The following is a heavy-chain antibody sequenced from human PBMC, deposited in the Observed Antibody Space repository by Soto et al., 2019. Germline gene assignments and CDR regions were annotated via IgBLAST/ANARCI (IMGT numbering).Heavy chain of an antibody. J-gene: IGHJ3*02. CDR1: GNIVTNYG. CDR2: ISGYTGNA. CDR3: ATGGGALDI. Sequence: QVRLVQSGAEVSEPGATVKVSCKAIGNIVTNYGINWVRQAPGQGLEWMGCISGYTGNAHYSPKVQGRVIMTTDTSTATAYMELSSLTSDDTALYYCATGGGALDIWGQGTMVSVSS. D-gene: IGHD3-10*01. V-gene: IGHV1-18*01.